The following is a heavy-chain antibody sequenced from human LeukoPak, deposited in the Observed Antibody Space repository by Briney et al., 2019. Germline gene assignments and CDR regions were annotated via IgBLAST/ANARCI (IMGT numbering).Heavy chain of an antibody. V-gene: IGHV3-23*01. CDR2: ISGSGGST. CDR1: GFTFSSYA. D-gene: IGHD6-13*01. J-gene: IGHJ4*02. CDR3: AKAGEWQLVYYFDY. Sequence: GGSLRLSCAASGFTFSSYAMSWVRQAPGKGLEWVSAISGSGGSTYYADSVKGRFTISRDNPKNTLYLQMNSLRAEDTDVYYCAKAGEWQLVYYFDYWGQGTLVTVSS.